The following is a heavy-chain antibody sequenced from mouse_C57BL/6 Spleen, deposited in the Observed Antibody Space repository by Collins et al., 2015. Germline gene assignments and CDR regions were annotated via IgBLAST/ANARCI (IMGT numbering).Heavy chain of an antibody. V-gene: IGHV9-2-1*01. J-gene: IGHJ4*01. CDR2: INTETGEP. CDR1: GYTFTDYS. Sequence: SGPELKKPGETVKISCKASGYTFTDYSMHWLKQAPGKGLKWMGWINTETGEPTYADDFKGRFAFSLETSASTAYLQINNLKNEDTATYFCARRYGNYPYTMDYWGQGTSVTVSS. CDR3: ARRYGNYPYTMDY. D-gene: IGHD2-1*01.